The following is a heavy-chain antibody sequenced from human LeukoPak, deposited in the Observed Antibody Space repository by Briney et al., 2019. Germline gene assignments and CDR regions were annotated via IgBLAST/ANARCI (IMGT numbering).Heavy chain of an antibody. J-gene: IGHJ4*02. CDR2: IDWDDDK. Sequence: SGPTLVNPTQTLTLTCTFSGVSLSTSGMCVSWIRQPPGKALEWLARIDWDDDKYYSTSLKTSLTLSKDTSKNQVVLTMTNMDAVDTAPYYCARTPSPPYSSGWYVFDYSGQGTLVTVSS. V-gene: IGHV2-70*11. D-gene: IGHD6-19*01. CDR1: GVSLSTSGMC. CDR3: ARTPSPPYSSGWYVFDY.